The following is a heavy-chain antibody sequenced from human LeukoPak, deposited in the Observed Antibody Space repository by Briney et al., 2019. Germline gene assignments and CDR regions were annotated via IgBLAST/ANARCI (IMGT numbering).Heavy chain of an antibody. CDR1: GFTFDDYA. D-gene: IGHD5-18*01. V-gene: IGHV3-43*02. CDR3: AKDIGGYSFAAEY. J-gene: IGHJ4*02. Sequence: PGGSLRLSCAGSGFTFDDYAMHWVRQGPGKGLEWVSLISGDGGITYYADSVKGRFTISRDNSKNSLYLQMNSLRTEETALYYCAKDIGGYSFAAEYWGQGTLVTVSS. CDR2: ISGDGGIT.